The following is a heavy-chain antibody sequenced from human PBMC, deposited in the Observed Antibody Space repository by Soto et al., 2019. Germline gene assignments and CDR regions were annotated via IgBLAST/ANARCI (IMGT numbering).Heavy chain of an antibody. CDR1: GFTFSSYG. CDR2: IWYDGSNK. D-gene: IGHD2-8*01. Sequence: GGSLRLSCAASGFTFSSYGMHWVRQAPGKGLEWVAVIWYDGSNKYYADSVKGRFTISRDNSKNTLYLQMNSLRAEDTAVYYCARDLVPYTKYCTNGVCYSGGMDVWGQGTTVTVPS. V-gene: IGHV3-33*01. J-gene: IGHJ6*02. CDR3: ARDLVPYTKYCTNGVCYSGGMDV.